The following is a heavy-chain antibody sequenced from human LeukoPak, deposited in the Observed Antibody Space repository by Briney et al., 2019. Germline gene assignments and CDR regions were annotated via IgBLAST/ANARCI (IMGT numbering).Heavy chain of an antibody. V-gene: IGHV3-7*04. D-gene: IGHD3-22*01. CDR3: ARGMNYYDSSGYYSVWGFDY. Sequence: GGSLRLSCAASGFTFSSYWMSWVRQAPGKGLEWVANIEQDGSEKYYVDSVKGRFTISRDNAKNSLYLQMNSLRAEDTAVYYCARGMNYYDSSGYYSVWGFDYWGQGTLVTVSS. CDR2: IEQDGSEK. J-gene: IGHJ4*02. CDR1: GFTFSSYW.